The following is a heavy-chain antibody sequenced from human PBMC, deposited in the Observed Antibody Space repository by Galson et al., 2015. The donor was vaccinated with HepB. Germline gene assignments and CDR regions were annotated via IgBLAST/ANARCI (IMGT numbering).Heavy chain of an antibody. D-gene: IGHD7-27*01. J-gene: IGHJ4*02. Sequence: SVKVSCKASGGTFSSYAISWVRQAPGQGPEWMGRIIPILGIANYAQKFQGRVTITADKSTSTAYMELSSLRSEDTAVYYCARDRATGDDDYWGQGTLVTVSS. CDR3: ARDRATGDDDY. CDR2: IIPILGIA. CDR1: GGTFSSYA. V-gene: IGHV1-69*04.